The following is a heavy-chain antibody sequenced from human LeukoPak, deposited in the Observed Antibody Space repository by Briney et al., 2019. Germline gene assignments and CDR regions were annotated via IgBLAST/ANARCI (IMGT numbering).Heavy chain of an antibody. D-gene: IGHD6-6*01. J-gene: IGHJ4*02. Sequence: GESLKISCNDSGYSFTTYWIAWVRQMPGKGLEWMGIIYPGDSDTRYSPSFQGQVTISVDKSISTAYLQWNSLKASDAAMYYCARLGSSIAARSYYFNYWGQGTLVTVSS. CDR2: IYPGDSDT. CDR3: ARLGSSIAARSYYFNY. V-gene: IGHV5-51*01. CDR1: GYSFTTYW.